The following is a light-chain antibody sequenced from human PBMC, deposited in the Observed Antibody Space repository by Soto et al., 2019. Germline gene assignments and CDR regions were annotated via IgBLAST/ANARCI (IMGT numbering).Light chain of an antibody. J-gene: IGLJ2*01. CDR1: SSDVGGYNY. Sequence: QSALTQPASVSGSPGQSSTISCAGTSSDVGGYNYVSWYQQHPGKAPKLMIYDVSNRPSGVSNRFSGSKSGNTASLTISGLHAEDEAHYYCSSYTSGSDVVFGGRTKLTVL. V-gene: IGLV2-14*01. CDR2: DVS. CDR3: SSYTSGSDVV.